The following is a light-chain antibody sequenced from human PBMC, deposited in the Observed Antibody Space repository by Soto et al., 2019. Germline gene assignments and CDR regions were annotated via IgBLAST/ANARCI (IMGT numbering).Light chain of an antibody. CDR1: QSVSSSY. Sequence: EIVLTQSPGTLSLSPGERATLSCRASQSVSSSYLVWYQQKPGQAPRLLFYGASSRATGIPDRFSGSGSGTDFTLTISRLEPEDFAVYFCQQYGSSPTLTFGGGTKVEIK. V-gene: IGKV3-20*01. CDR2: GAS. J-gene: IGKJ4*01. CDR3: QQYGSSPTLT.